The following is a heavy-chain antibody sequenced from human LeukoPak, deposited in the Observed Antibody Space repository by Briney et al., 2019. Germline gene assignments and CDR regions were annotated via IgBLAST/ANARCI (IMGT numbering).Heavy chain of an antibody. D-gene: IGHD3-10*01. Sequence: GGSLRLSCAASGFTFSSYAMHWVRQAPGKGLEYVSAISSNGGSTYYANSVKGRFTISRDNSKNTLYLQMDSLRAEDMAVYYCARGALELYYYGSGSYLYTYSFDYWGQGTLVTVSS. CDR1: GFTFSSYA. CDR3: ARGALELYYYGSGSYLYTYSFDY. V-gene: IGHV3-64*01. J-gene: IGHJ4*02. CDR2: ISSNGGST.